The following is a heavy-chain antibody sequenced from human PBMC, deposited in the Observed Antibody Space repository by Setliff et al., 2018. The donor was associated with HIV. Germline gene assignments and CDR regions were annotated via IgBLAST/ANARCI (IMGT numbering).Heavy chain of an antibody. V-gene: IGHV3-23*01. CDR2: LSGSGGST. J-gene: IGHJ4*02. CDR3: ASIELAAMVPVDY. CDR1: GFTFSSNA. Sequence: LRLSCEASGFTFSSNAMSWVRQAPGKGLEWVSSLSGSGGSTYYADSVKGRFTISRDNAKNSLFLQMNSLRAEDTAVYYCASIELAAMVPVDYWGQGTLVTVSS. D-gene: IGHD5-18*01.